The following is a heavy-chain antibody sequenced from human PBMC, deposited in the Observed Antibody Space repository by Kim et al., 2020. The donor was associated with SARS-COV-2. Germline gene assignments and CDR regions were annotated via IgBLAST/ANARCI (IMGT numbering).Heavy chain of an antibody. CDR3: ARARRITIFGVVIESRPFDY. Sequence: SETLSLTCAVYGGSFSCYYWSWIRQPPGKGLEWIGEINHSVSTNYNPSLKSRVTISVDTSKNQFSLKLSSVTAADTAVYYCARARRITIFGVVIESRPFDYWGQGTLVSVSS. V-gene: IGHV4-34*01. D-gene: IGHD3-3*01. J-gene: IGHJ4*02. CDR2: INHSVST. CDR1: GGSFSCYY.